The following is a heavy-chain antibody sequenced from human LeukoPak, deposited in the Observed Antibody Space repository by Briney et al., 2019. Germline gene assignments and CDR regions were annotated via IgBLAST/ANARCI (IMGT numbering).Heavy chain of an antibody. CDR1: GFTFSSYW. CDR2: INSDGSST. CDR3: ARDLTTRYDSSGSPGAFDI. D-gene: IGHD3-22*01. Sequence: GGSLRLSCAASGFTFSSYWMHWVRQAPGKGLVWVSRINSDGSSTSYADSVKGRFTISRDNAKNTLYLQMNSLRAEGTAVYYCARDLTTRYDSSGSPGAFDIWGQGTMVTVSS. V-gene: IGHV3-74*01. J-gene: IGHJ3*02.